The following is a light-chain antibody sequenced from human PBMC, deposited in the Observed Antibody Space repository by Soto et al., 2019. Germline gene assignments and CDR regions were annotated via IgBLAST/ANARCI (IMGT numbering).Light chain of an antibody. Sequence: DIPMTQSPSTLSASVGDRVTITCRASQSIGYWLAWYQQKPGKAPKFLLYKASSLEIGVPSRFSGSGSGTEFTLTISSLQPDDFATYYCQQYDSFPRTFGQGTKLEIK. CDR2: KAS. CDR3: QQYDSFPRT. J-gene: IGKJ2*01. CDR1: QSIGYW. V-gene: IGKV1-5*03.